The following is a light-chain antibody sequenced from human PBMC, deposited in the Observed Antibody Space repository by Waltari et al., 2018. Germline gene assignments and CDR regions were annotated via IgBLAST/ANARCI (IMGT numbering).Light chain of an antibody. CDR1: SSNIGSNY. Sequence: QSVLTQPPSASGTAGQRVTISCSGSSSNIGSNYVYWYLQLPGSAPKLLIYVNSQRPAGVPDRFSGSKSGTSACLAISGLRSEDEADYYCLAWDDSLSGPVFGGGTKLTGL. CDR2: VNS. J-gene: IGLJ3*02. CDR3: LAWDDSLSGPV. V-gene: IGLV1-47*01.